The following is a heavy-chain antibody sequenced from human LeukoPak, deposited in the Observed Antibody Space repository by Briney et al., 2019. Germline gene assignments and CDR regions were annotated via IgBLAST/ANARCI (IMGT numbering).Heavy chain of an antibody. CDR2: ISSSSSYI. Sequence: PGGSLRLSCAASGFTFSSYCMNWVRQAPGKGLEWVSSISSSSSYIYYADSVEGRFTISRDNAKNSLYLQMNSLRAEDTAVYYCARDLGLVVVTAIDAFDIWGQGTMVTVSS. CDR1: GFTFSSYC. D-gene: IGHD2-21*02. V-gene: IGHV3-21*01. J-gene: IGHJ3*02. CDR3: ARDLGLVVVTAIDAFDI.